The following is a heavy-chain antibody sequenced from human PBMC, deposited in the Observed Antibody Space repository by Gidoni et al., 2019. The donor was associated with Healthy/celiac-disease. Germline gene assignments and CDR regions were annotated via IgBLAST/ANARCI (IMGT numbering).Heavy chain of an antibody. CDR1: GFTFSGSA. J-gene: IGHJ4*02. CDR2: IRSKANSYAT. Sequence: EVQLVESGGGLVQPGGSLKLSCAASGFTFSGSAMHWVRQASGKGLEWVGRIRSKANSYATAYAASVKGRFTISRDDSKNTAYLQMNSLKTEDTAVYYCIAGPGSDFDYWGQGTLVTVSS. CDR3: IAGPGSDFDY. V-gene: IGHV3-73*02. D-gene: IGHD6-13*01.